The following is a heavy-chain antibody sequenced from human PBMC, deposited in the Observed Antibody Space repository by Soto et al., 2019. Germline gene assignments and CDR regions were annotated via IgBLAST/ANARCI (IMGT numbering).Heavy chain of an antibody. D-gene: IGHD2-2*01. V-gene: IGHV4-30-2*01. Sequence: SETLSLTCAVSGGSISSGGYSWSWIRQPPGKGLEWIGYIYHSGSTYYNPSLKSRVTISVDRSKNQFSLKLSSVTAADTAVYYCARTVDCISTSCYFNWFDPWGQGTLVTVSS. CDR1: GGSISSGGYS. CDR3: ARTVDCISTSCYFNWFDP. CDR2: IYHSGST. J-gene: IGHJ5*02.